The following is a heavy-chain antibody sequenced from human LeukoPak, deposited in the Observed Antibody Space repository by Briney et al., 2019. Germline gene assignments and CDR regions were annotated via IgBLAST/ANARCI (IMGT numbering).Heavy chain of an antibody. D-gene: IGHD4-17*01. CDR3: ARGPIYGDLVNYLDS. V-gene: IGHV3-7*01. J-gene: IGHJ4*02. CDR1: GFIFSRHW. Sequence: GGSLRLSCAASGFIFSRHWMRWVRQVPGEGRELVGSIKQGGTSKSYAHSVKARFTVSRYNANNSLNLQMNSLSAGATAVYSCARGPIYGDLVNYLDSWGQGTKVTVSS. CDR2: IKQGGTSK.